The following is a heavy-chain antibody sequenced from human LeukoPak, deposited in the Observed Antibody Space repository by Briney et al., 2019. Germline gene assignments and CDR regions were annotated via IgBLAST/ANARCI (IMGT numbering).Heavy chain of an antibody. CDR2: INTNTGNP. J-gene: IGHJ5*02. V-gene: IGHV7-4-1*02. CDR1: GYTFTSYA. D-gene: IGHD2-15*01. CDR3: ARGIGYCSDFSCHLDP. Sequence: ASVTVSFKASGYTFTSYAMNWVRQAPGQGLEWMGWINTNTGNPTYAQGFTGRFVFSLDTSVSTAYLQINSLEAEDTAMYYCARGIGYCSDFSCHLDPWGQGTLVTVSS.